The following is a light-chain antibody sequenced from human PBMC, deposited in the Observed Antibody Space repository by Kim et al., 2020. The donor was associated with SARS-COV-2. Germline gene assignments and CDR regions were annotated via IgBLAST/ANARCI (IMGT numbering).Light chain of an antibody. CDR2: GAS. Sequence: EIVLTQNPGTLSLSPGERATLSCRASQTVSSNYLAWYQQRPGQAPRLLISGASSRATGIPDKFSGSGSGTDFTLTISRLEPEDFAVYYWQQYGSSPYTFGQGTKLEI. CDR3: QQYGSSPYT. J-gene: IGKJ2*01. V-gene: IGKV3-20*01. CDR1: QTVSSNY.